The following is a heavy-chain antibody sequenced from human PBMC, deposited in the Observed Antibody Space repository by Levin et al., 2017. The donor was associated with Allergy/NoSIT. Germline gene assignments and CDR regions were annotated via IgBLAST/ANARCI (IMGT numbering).Heavy chain of an antibody. Sequence: GESLKISCVASGFTFDDYAMHWVRQAPGKGLEWVSLVSWDGGSTYYADSVKGRFTISRDNSKNSLYLHMNSLRPEDTALYYCAKAMEASSLFDSWGQGTLVTVSS. D-gene: IGHD6-6*01. V-gene: IGHV3-43D*03. J-gene: IGHJ4*02. CDR2: VSWDGGST. CDR1: GFTFDDYA. CDR3: AKAMEASSLFDS.